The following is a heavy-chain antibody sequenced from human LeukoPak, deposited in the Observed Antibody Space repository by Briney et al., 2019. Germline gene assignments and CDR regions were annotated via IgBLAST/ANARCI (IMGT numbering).Heavy chain of an antibody. CDR2: IYYSGST. CDR1: GGSISSGGYY. D-gene: IGHD2-2*01. V-gene: IGHV4-31*03. CDR3: ARWGSYCSSTSCPETYNWFDP. J-gene: IGHJ5*02. Sequence: SPTLSLTCTVSGGSISSGGYYWSWIRQHPGKGLEWIGYIYYSGSTYYNPSLKSRVTISVDTSKNQFSLKLSSVTAADTAVYYCARWGSYCSSTSCPETYNWFDPWGQGTLVTVSS.